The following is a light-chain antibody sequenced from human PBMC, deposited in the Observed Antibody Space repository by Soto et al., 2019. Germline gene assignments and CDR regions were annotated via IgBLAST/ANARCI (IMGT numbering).Light chain of an antibody. J-gene: IGKJ1*01. CDR2: KES. V-gene: IGKV1-5*03. Sequence: DIQMTQSPSTLSGSVGDRVTITCRASQTISSWLAWYQQKPGKAPKLLIYKESTLKSGVPSRFSGSGSGTEFTLNISRLQPDDFGADYCQHYNSYSEAFGQGTKVELK. CDR3: QHYNSYSEA. CDR1: QTISSW.